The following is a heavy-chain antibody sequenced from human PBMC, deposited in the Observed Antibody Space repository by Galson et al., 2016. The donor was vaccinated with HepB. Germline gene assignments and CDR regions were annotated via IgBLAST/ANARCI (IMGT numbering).Heavy chain of an antibody. J-gene: IGHJ4*02. V-gene: IGHV5-51*01. Sequence: QSGAEVKKPGESLKISCKGSGYSLTSSWIGWVRQKTGKGLEWMGVVYPGDSEIKYSPSFQGQVSISVDKSINTAYLQWSSLKASDTAMYYCAGQVGDSSGLDYFDSWGQGTLVTVSS. CDR3: AGQVGDSSGLDYFDS. CDR2: VYPGDSEI. D-gene: IGHD3-22*01. CDR1: GYSLTSSW.